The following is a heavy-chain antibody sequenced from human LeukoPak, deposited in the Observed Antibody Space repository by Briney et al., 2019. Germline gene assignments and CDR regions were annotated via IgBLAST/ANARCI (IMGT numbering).Heavy chain of an antibody. J-gene: IGHJ4*02. CDR1: GFTVSSNY. Sequence: GGSLRLSCAASGFTVSSNYMSWVRQAPGKGLEWVSAISGSGGSTYYADSVKGRFTISRDNSKNTLYLQMNSLRAEDTAVYYCADTWYYYDSSGYYYWGQGTLVTVSS. V-gene: IGHV3-23*01. CDR3: ADTWYYYDSSGYYY. CDR2: ISGSGGST. D-gene: IGHD3-22*01.